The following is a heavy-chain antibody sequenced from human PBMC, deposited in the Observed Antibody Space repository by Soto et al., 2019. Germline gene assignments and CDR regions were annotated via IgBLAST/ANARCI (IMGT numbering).Heavy chain of an antibody. CDR3: ARYSADAFDI. Sequence: QVQLVQSGAEVKQPGASVSVSCKASGYSFTSYSMHWVRQAPGQRLEWMGWINAANGKRKYSQNFQGRVTVTTDTSASTAYMALSGLISEDTAVYYCARYSADAFDIWGQGTMVTVSP. CDR2: INAANGKR. CDR1: GYSFTSYS. J-gene: IGHJ3*02. V-gene: IGHV1-3*01. D-gene: IGHD2-21*01.